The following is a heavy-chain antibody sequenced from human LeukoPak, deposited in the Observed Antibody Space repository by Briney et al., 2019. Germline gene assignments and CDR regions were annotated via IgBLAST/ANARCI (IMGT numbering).Heavy chain of an antibody. V-gene: IGHV4-59*12. Sequence: PSETLSLTCTVSGGSISSYYWSWIRQPPGKGLEWIGYIYYSGSTNYNPSLKSRVTISVDTSKNQFSLKLSSVTAADTAVYYCAREGRRALYSYFDYWGQGTLVTVSS. CDR3: AREGRRALYSYFDY. J-gene: IGHJ4*02. CDR1: GGSISSYY. D-gene: IGHD5-12*01. CDR2: IYYSGST.